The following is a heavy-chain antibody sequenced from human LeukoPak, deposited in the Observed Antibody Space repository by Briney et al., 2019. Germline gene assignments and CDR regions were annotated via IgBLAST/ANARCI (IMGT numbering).Heavy chain of an antibody. Sequence: GGSLSLSCSASGFPFSSYAMHWVRQPPGKGLEYVSAISDSGGRTYYADSVKGRFTISRDNYKNTLYLQMSSLRAEDTAVYCCVRRYFFGPYGLDVWGQGTTVTVSS. CDR2: ISDSGGRT. D-gene: IGHD2/OR15-2a*01. V-gene: IGHV3-64D*09. J-gene: IGHJ6*01. CDR1: GFPFSSYA. CDR3: VRRYFFGPYGLDV.